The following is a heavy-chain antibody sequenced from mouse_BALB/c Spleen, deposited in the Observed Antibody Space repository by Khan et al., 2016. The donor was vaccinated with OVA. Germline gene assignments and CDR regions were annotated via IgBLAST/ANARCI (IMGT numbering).Heavy chain of an antibody. V-gene: IGHV1S81*02. CDR1: GYTFTSYY. J-gene: IGHJ3*01. CDR3: TRSGYGSFAY. CDR2: INPSSGGT. D-gene: IGHD2-2*01. Sequence: QVQLKQSGAELVKPGASVRLSCKASGYTFTSYYLYWVKQRPGRGLEWIGDINPSSGGTNFNEKFKSKATLTVDKSSSTAYIQLNSLTSEDSAVYYCTRSGYGSFAYWGQGTLVTVSA.